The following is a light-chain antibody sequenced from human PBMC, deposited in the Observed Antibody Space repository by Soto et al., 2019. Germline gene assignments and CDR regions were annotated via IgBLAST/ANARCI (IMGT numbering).Light chain of an antibody. CDR3: GTWESYLSVGV. CDR1: GSNIGSNS. J-gene: IGLJ7*01. V-gene: IGLV1-51*01. CDR2: DNN. Sequence: QSVLTQPPSVSAAPGQTVTISCSGSGSNIGSNSVSWYQQVPGTAPKLLLYDNNKRPSGTPDRFSGSKSGTSATLGITGLQTADEADYYCGTWESYLSVGVFGGGTQLTVL.